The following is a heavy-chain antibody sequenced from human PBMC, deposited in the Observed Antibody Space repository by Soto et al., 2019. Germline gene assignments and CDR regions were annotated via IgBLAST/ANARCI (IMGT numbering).Heavy chain of an antibody. J-gene: IGHJ4*02. V-gene: IGHV4-61*01. Sequence: AETLFLTCPFSGGSFSSGSYYLGWVCRPPGRGLEWIGYIYYSGSTNYTPSLKSRVTISVDTSKNQFSLKLSSVTAADTAVYYCARNDYRPNRGYYFDYWGQGTLLTVSS. CDR1: GGSFSSGSYY. CDR3: ARNDYRPNRGYYFDY. CDR2: IYYSGST. D-gene: IGHD4-4*01.